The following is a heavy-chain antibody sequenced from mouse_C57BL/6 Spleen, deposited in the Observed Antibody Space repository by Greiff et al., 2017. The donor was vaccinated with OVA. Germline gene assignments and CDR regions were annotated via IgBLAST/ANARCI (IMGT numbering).Heavy chain of an antibody. D-gene: IGHD4-1*01. CDR2: FYPGSGSI. V-gene: IGHV1-62-2*01. CDR3: ARHDEGGDWDVFAMDY. Sequence: QVQLQQSGAELVKPGASVKLSCKASGYTFTEYTIHWVKQRSGQGLEWIGWFYPGSGSIKYNEKFKDKATLTADKSSSTVYMELNRLTSEDSAVYFCARHDEGGDWDVFAMDYWGQGTSVTVSS. CDR1: GYTFTEYT. J-gene: IGHJ4*01.